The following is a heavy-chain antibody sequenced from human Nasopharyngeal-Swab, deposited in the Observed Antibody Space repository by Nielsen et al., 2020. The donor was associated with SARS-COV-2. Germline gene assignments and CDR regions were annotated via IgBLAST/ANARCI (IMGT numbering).Heavy chain of an antibody. D-gene: IGHD3-22*01. V-gene: IGHV3-11*04. CDR1: GFTFSDYY. CDR2: ISSSGSTI. Sequence: GGSLRLSCAASGFTFSDYYMSWIRKARGKGLERVSYISSSGSTIYYADSVKGRFTISRDNAKNSLYLQMNSLRAEDTAVYYCARSFEGSSGYYYDYFDYWGQGTLVTVSS. J-gene: IGHJ4*02. CDR3: ARSFEGSSGYYYDYFDY.